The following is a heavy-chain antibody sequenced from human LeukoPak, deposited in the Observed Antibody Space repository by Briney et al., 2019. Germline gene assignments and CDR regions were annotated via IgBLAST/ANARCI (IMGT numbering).Heavy chain of an antibody. D-gene: IGHD3-22*01. Sequence: ASVKVSCKASGYTFTSYGISWVRQAPGQGLEWMGWISAYNGNTNYAQKLQGRVTMTTDTSTSTAYMELRSLRSDDTAVYYCARDSSFNYYDSSGLVGRFDYWGQGTLVTVSS. CDR3: ARDSSFNYYDSSGLVGRFDY. CDR2: ISAYNGNT. V-gene: IGHV1-18*01. J-gene: IGHJ4*02. CDR1: GYTFTSYG.